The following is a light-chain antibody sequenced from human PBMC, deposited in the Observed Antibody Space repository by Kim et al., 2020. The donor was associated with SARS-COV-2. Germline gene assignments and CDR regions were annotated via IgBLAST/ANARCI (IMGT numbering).Light chain of an antibody. CDR2: GTS. CDR1: QGFGGSN. CDR3: KQYGSSPLT. V-gene: IGKV3-20*01. Sequence: PGERATPSCGAVQGFGGSNLAWYQQNPGQAPSLLIYGTSARATGIPDRFSGSGSGTDFTLTISRLESEDFAVYYCKQYGSSPLTFGGGTKMDIK. J-gene: IGKJ4*01.